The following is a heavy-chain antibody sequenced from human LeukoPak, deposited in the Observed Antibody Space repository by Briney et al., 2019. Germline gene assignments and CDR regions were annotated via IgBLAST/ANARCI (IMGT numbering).Heavy chain of an antibody. CDR2: INPNSGGA. D-gene: IGHD2-21*02. J-gene: IGHJ6*04. CDR3: ARDFCGGDCYSRSTYMDV. V-gene: IGHV1-2*06. Sequence: ASAKVSCKASGYTFTGYYMHWVRQAPGQGLEWMGRINPNSGGANYAQKFQGRVTMTRATSISTAYMELSRLRSDDTAVYCCARDFCGGDCYSRSTYMDVWGKGTTVTVSS. CDR1: GYTFTGYY.